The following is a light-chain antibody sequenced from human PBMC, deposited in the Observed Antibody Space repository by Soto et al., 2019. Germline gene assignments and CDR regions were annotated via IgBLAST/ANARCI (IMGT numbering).Light chain of an antibody. CDR2: LEGSGSY. CDR3: ETWDSNTLVI. J-gene: IGLJ2*01. CDR1: SGHSSYI. V-gene: IGLV4-60*02. Sequence: QLVLTQSSSASASLGSSVKLTCTLSSGHSSYIIAWHQQQPGKAPRYLMKLEGSGSYNKGSGVPDLFSGSSSGADRYLTISTLQFEDEADYYCETWDSNTLVIFGGGTKLTVL.